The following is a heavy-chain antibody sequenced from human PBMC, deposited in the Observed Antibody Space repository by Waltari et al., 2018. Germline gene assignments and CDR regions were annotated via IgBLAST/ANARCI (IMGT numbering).Heavy chain of an antibody. CDR1: GFTFSSYG. V-gene: IGHV3-30*18. D-gene: IGHD4-4*01. J-gene: IGHJ4*02. CDR2: IWYDGSNK. Sequence: QVQLVESGGGVVQPGRSLRLSCAASGFTFSSYGMHWVRQAPGKGREWVAVIWYDGSNKYYADSVKGRFTISRDNSKNTLYLQMNSLRAEDTAMYYCAKDPGYSNYGYFDYWGQGTLVTVSS. CDR3: AKDPGYSNYGYFDY.